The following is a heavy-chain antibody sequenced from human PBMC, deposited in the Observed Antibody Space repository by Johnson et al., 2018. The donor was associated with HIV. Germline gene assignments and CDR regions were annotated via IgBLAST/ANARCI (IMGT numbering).Heavy chain of an antibody. CDR1: GFIFGTYF. D-gene: IGHD4-17*01. CDR3: ARDGTTGPSGDAFDI. Sequence: QVQLVESGGGVVQPGRSLGLPCAASGFIFGTYFMHWVRQAPGSGLNGVTIVCFDGSQNKNADSVKGRFTISRDNAKNSLYLQMNSLRAEDTAVYYCARDGTTGPSGDAFDIWGQGTMVTVSS. J-gene: IGHJ3*02. CDR2: VCFDGSQN. V-gene: IGHV3-33*01.